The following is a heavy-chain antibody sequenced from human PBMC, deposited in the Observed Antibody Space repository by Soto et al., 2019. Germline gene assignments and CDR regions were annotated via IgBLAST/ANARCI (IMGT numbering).Heavy chain of an antibody. CDR3: AARVSYYDILTGYHTDFDY. CDR1: GFTFTSSA. CDR2: IVVGSGNT. V-gene: IGHV1-58*02. Sequence: ASVKVSCKASGFTFTSSAMQWVRQARGQRLEWIGWIVVGSGNTNYAQKFQERVTITRDMSTSTAYMELSSLRSEDTAVYYCAARVSYYDILTGYHTDFDYWGQGTLVTVSS. D-gene: IGHD3-9*01. J-gene: IGHJ4*02.